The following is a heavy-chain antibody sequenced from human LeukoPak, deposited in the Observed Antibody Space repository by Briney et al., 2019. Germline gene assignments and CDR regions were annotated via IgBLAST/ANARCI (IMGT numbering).Heavy chain of an antibody. Sequence: GASVKVSCKASGYTFISYDINWVRQATGQGLEWMGWMNTNSGNTGYAQKFQGRVTMTRNTSISTAYIELSSLRSEDTAVYYCARGRTLAQKYCSRTSCPWVVWGQGTLVTVSS. CDR1: GYTFISYD. D-gene: IGHD2-2*01. J-gene: IGHJ4*02. CDR3: ARGRTLAQKYCSRTSCPWVV. CDR2: MNTNSGNT. V-gene: IGHV1-8*01.